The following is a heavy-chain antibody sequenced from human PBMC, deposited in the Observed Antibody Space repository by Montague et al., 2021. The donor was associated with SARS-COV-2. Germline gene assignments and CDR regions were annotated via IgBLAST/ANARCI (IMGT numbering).Heavy chain of an antibody. Sequence: SLRLSCAASGFIFSSYAMSWVRQAPGKGLEWVSTISGSGTSTSDADSVTGRFTTSRDNSKNTLYLQMNSLGAEDTVLYYCAKGGRGRGSYVAAGFDYWGPGTLVTVSS. CDR3: AKGGRGRGSYVAAGFDY. J-gene: IGHJ4*02. D-gene: IGHD1-26*01. V-gene: IGHV3-23*01. CDR1: GFIFSSYA. CDR2: ISGSGTST.